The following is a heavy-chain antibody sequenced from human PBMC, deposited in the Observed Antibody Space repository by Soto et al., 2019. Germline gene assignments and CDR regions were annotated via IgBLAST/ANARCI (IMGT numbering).Heavy chain of an antibody. CDR3: ATSTVVTPGWFDP. J-gene: IGHJ5*02. CDR1: WGTCVDYG. CDR2: ISSSSSYT. Sequence: LRDSKGASWGTCVDYGSRCIRQAPGKGLEWVSYISSSSSYTNYADSVKGRFTISRDNAKNSLYLQMNSLRAEDTAVYYCATSTVVTPGWFDPWGQGTLVTVSS. V-gene: IGHV3-11*03. D-gene: IGHD4-17*01.